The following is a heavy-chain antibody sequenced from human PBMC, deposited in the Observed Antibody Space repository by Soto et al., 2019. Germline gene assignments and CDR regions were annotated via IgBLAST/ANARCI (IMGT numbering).Heavy chain of an antibody. CDR3: VRGWELLSGYFDP. V-gene: IGHV3-73*01. J-gene: IGHJ5*02. D-gene: IGHD1-26*01. CDR1: GLTFSDSA. Sequence: PGGSLRLSCRASGLTFSDSAIFWVRPASGKGLEWVGRIRSKTNSYATAYAASLKGRFTVSRDDSKSTAYLQMNSLKTDDTAVYYCVRGWELLSGYFDPWGQGTLVTVSS. CDR2: IRSKTNSYAT.